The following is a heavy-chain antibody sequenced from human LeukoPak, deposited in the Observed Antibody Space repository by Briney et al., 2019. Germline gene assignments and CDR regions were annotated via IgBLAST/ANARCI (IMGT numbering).Heavy chain of an antibody. V-gene: IGHV3-43*02. CDR2: VGGNGGAT. J-gene: IGHJ4*02. CDR3: VKDMGDYGDYVVHY. CDR1: GFRFDDFA. D-gene: IGHD4-17*01. Sequence: GGSLRLSCAASGFRFDDFAMHWVRQAPGKGLEWVSPVGGNGGATYYADSVKGRFTISRDNSKNSLYLQMNSLRTDDTALYYCVKDMGDYGDYVVHYWGQGTLVSVSS.